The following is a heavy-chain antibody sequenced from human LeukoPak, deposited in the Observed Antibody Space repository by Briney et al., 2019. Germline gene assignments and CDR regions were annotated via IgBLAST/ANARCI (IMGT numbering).Heavy chain of an antibody. V-gene: IGHV1-69*06. Sequence: ASVAVSCTASGGTFSRYAISWVRQAPGQGLEWMGRIIPIFGTPNYAQKFQGRVTISADKSTNTAYMEVTSLRSEDTAVYYCARGDYYDSSGLFDYWGQGTLVTVSS. J-gene: IGHJ4*02. CDR1: GGTFSRYA. CDR3: ARGDYYDSSGLFDY. D-gene: IGHD3-22*01. CDR2: IIPIFGTP.